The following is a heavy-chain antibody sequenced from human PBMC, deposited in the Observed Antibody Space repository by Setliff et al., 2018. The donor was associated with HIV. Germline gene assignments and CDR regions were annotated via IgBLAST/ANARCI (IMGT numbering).Heavy chain of an antibody. J-gene: IGHJ4*02. CDR1: GGSFSDYY. D-gene: IGHD3-10*01. Sequence: SETLSLTCAVYGGSFSDYYWSWIRQPPGKGLEWIASIYYSESTKYNPSLKSRVTISADTSKNQFSLNLSSVTAAETAVYYCARVGYHGSGRYSFDYWGQGTLVTVSS. CDR3: ARVGYHGSGRYSFDY. CDR2: IYYSEST. V-gene: IGHV4-34*11.